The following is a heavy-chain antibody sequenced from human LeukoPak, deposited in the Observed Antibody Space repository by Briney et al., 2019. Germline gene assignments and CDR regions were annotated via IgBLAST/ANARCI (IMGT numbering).Heavy chain of an antibody. D-gene: IGHD3-3*01. CDR2: ISAYNGNT. CDR1: GYTFTSYG. V-gene: IGHV1-18*01. Sequence: ASVKGSCKASGYTFTSYGISWVRQAPGQGLEWMGWISAYNGNTNYAQKLQGRVTMTTDTSTSTAYMELRSLRSDDTAVYYCARFVYDFWSGYYLYFDYWGQGTLVTVSS. CDR3: ARFVYDFWSGYYLYFDY. J-gene: IGHJ4*02.